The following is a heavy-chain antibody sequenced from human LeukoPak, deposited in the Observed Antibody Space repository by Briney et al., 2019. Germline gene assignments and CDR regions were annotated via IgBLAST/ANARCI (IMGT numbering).Heavy chain of an antibody. J-gene: IGHJ4*02. CDR2: IYHSGRT. V-gene: IGHV4-38-2*02. D-gene: IGHD2-21*02. CDR1: GYSISSGYY. CDR3: ARAGGNIVVVTAIDFVY. Sequence: SETLSLTCTVSGYSISSGYYWGWSRQPPGERLEWIGGIYHSGRTNYNQSLKSRVTISVDTSKNHVSLKMRSVTAADTAVYYCARAGGNIVVVTAIDFVYWGQGTLVTVSS.